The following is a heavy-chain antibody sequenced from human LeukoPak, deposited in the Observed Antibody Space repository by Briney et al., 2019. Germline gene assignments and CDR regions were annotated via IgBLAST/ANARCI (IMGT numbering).Heavy chain of an antibody. D-gene: IGHD3-22*01. CDR1: GFTFSSYA. CDR2: ISGSGGST. V-gene: IGHV3-23*01. Sequence: PGGSLRLSCAASGFTFSSYAMSWVREAPGKGLEWVSAISGSGGSTYYADSVKGRFTISRDNSKNTLYLQMNSLRAEDTAVYYCATNVPANDSSGDFDYWGQGTLGTVSS. CDR3: ATNVPANDSSGDFDY. J-gene: IGHJ4*02.